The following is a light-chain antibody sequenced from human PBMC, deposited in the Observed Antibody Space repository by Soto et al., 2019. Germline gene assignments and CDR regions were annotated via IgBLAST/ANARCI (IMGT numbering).Light chain of an antibody. CDR1: SSNIGSNS. CDR2: DNN. V-gene: IGLV1-51*01. CDR3: GTWDSSLSVVV. J-gene: IGLJ2*01. Sequence: QSVLTQPPSVSAAPGQKVTISCSVSSSNIGSNSVSWYQQLPGTAPKLLIYDNNKRPSGIPDRFSGSKSGTAATLGITGLQTGDEADYYCGTWDSSLSVVVLGGVTKLTVL.